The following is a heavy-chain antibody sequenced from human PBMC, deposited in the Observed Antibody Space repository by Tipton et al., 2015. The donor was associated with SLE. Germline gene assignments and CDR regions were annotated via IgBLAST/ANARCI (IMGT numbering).Heavy chain of an antibody. CDR2: TYNNDRT. CDR1: GVSIRRHY. D-gene: IGHD1-26*01. V-gene: IGHV4-59*11. CDR3: ARFHLKSYYEFDS. Sequence: TLSLTCTVSGVSIRRHYWSWIRLSPGKGLEWIVYTYNNDRTKYNPSLESRVTVSVDTSKNLLPLKLSSVTAADTAVYFCARFHLKSYYEFDSWGQGTLVTVSP. J-gene: IGHJ5*01.